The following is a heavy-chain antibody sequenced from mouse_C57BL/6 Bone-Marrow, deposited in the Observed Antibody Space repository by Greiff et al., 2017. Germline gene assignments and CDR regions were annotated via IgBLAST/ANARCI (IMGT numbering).Heavy chain of an antibody. CDR1: GFNIKDDY. V-gene: IGHV14-4*01. Sequence: EVQLQQSGAELVRPGASVTLSCTASGFNIKDDYRHWVKQRPEQGLEWIGWIDPENGDTEYASKFQGKATITADTSSNTAYLQLSSLTAEGTAVYYCTPYDEDWGQGTLVTVSA. J-gene: IGHJ3*01. D-gene: IGHD2-12*01. CDR2: IDPENGDT. CDR3: TPYDED.